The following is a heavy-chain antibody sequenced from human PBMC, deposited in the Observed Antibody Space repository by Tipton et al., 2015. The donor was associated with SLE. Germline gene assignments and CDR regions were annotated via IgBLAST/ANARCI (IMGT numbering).Heavy chain of an antibody. J-gene: IGHJ4*02. CDR3: ARSDRYGGYDY. V-gene: IGHV4-59*08. Sequence: TLSLTCTVSGGSISSHYWSWIRQPPGKGLEWIGYIYYSGSTNYNPSLKSRVTISVDTSKNQFSLKLSSVTAADTAVYYCARSDRYGGYDYWGQGTLVTVSS. D-gene: IGHD5-12*01. CDR2: IYYSGST. CDR1: GGSISSHY.